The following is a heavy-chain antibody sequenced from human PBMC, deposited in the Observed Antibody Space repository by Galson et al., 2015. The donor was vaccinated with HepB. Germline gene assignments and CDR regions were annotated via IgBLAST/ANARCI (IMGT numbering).Heavy chain of an antibody. CDR1: GFTFSSSI. CDR2: ISISSSTI. D-gene: IGHD5-18*01. CDR3: ATVRGYSYGYDY. Sequence: SLRLSCAASGFTFSSSIMNWVRQAPGKGLEWVSYISISSSTIYYADSVKGRFTISRDNAKNSLYLQMNSLRDDDTAVYCCATVRGYSYGYDYWGQGTLVTVSS. J-gene: IGHJ4*02. V-gene: IGHV3-48*02.